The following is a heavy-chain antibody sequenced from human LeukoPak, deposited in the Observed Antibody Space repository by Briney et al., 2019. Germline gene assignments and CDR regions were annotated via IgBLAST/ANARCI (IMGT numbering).Heavy chain of an antibody. D-gene: IGHD1-1*01. CDR2: IYFLGST. J-gene: IGHJ3*02. V-gene: IGHV4-59*11. CDR1: GFTFNDHY. Sequence: GSLRLSCATSGFTFNDHYLGWVRQAPGKGLEWIGYIYFLGSTNYNPSLKSRVAISVDMSKNHFSLRLTSVTAADTALYYCARGSGTLDAFDICGRGTMVTVSS. CDR3: ARGSGTLDAFDI.